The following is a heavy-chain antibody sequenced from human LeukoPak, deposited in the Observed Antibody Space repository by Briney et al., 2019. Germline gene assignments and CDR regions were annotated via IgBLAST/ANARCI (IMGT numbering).Heavy chain of an antibody. CDR1: GFTFSSYA. CDR3: AKKYDILTGPNYFDY. J-gene: IGHJ4*02. V-gene: IGHV3-23*01. Sequence: GGSLRLSCAASGFTFSSYAMSWVRQAPGKGLEWVSTMSGSGGSTYYADSVKGRFTISRDNSKNTLYLQMNTLRAEDTAVYYCAKKYDILTGPNYFDYWGQGTLSPSPQ. D-gene: IGHD3-9*01. CDR2: MSGSGGST.